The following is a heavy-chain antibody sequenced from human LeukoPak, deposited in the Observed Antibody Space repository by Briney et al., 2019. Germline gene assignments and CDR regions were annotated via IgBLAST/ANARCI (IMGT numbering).Heavy chain of an antibody. Sequence: HPGGSLRLSCGASGFTFSYYAMTWVRQAPGKGLEWVSTISGSGDSTYYADSVKGRFTISRDNSKNTLYLQLNSLRAEDTAVYYCANLDYGDYGVDYWGQGTLVTVSS. V-gene: IGHV3-23*01. CDR2: ISGSGDST. CDR3: ANLDYGDYGVDY. J-gene: IGHJ4*02. CDR1: GFTFSYYA. D-gene: IGHD4-17*01.